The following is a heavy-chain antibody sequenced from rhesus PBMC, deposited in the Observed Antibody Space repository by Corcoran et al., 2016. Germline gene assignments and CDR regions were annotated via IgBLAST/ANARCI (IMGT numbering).Heavy chain of an antibody. CDR2: VDPVYGEI. J-gene: IGHJ2*01. D-gene: IGHD2-39*01. CDR3: ARDHGHRGYFDL. V-gene: IGHV1-156*01. Sequence: EVQLVQSGAEVKKPGASVKVSCTVSGYTFTELSMPWVRQAPGKGLEWMGGVDPVYGEIIHAEKFQGRVTMTEDTSTDTAYMELSSLRSEDTAVYYCARDHGHRGYFDLWGPGTPITISS. CDR1: GYTFTELS.